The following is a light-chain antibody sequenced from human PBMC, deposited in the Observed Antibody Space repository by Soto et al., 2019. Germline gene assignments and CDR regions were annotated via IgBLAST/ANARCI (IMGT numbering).Light chain of an antibody. CDR1: SSNIGANYG. Sequence: QSVLTQPPSVSGAPGQRVTISCTGSSSNIGANYGVQWYQQLPGTAPKFLIYNNSNRSSGVPDRFSGSKSGTSASLVITGLQAEDEADYYCQSYDSRLSAYVFGTGTKLTVL. J-gene: IGLJ1*01. CDR3: QSYDSRLSAYV. CDR2: NNS. V-gene: IGLV1-40*01.